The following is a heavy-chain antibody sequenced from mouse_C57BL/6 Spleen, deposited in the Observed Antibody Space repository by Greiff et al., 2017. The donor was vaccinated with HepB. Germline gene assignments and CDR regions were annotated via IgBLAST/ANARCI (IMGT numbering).Heavy chain of an antibody. J-gene: IGHJ4*01. V-gene: IGHV14-2*01. Sequence: VQLKESGAELVKPGASVKLSCTASGFNIKDYYMHWVKQRTEQGLEWIGRIDPEDGETKYAPKFQGKATITADTSSNTAYLQLSSLTSEDTAVYYCARGALLRFYAMDDWGQGTSVTVSS. CDR2: IDPEDGET. D-gene: IGHD1-1*01. CDR3: ARGALLRFYAMDD. CDR1: GFNIKDYY.